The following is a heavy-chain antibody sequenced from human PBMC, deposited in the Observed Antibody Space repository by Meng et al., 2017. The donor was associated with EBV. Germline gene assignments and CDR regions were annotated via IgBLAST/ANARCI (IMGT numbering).Heavy chain of an antibody. CDR1: GYTFPSYD. Sequence: QVEVVQAGAEVKKPGASVKVSCKASGYTFPSYDINWVRQATGQGLEWMGWMNPNSGNTGYAQKFQGRVTMTRNTSISTAYMELSSLRSEDTAVYYCARGVGTIFGVVIKNWFDPWGQGTLVTVSS. CDR3: ARGVGTIFGVVIKNWFDP. J-gene: IGHJ5*02. V-gene: IGHV1-8*01. D-gene: IGHD3-3*01. CDR2: MNPNSGNT.